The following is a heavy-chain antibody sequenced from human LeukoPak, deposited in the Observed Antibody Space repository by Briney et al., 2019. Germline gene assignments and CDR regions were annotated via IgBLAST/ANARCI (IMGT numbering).Heavy chain of an antibody. D-gene: IGHD2-21*02. J-gene: IGHJ4*02. CDR1: GGSISSSSYY. CDR3: ARHDSVVTAMVDY. Sequence: SETLSLTCTASGGSISSSSYYWGWIRQPPGKGLEWIGSIYYSGSTYYNPSLKSRVTISVDTSKNQFSLKLSSVTAADTAVYYCARHDSVVTAMVDYWGQGTLVTVSS. V-gene: IGHV4-39*01. CDR2: IYYSGST.